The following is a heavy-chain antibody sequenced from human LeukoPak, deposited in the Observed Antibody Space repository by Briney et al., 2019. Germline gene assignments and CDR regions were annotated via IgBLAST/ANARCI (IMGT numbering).Heavy chain of an antibody. V-gene: IGHV3-30-3*01. CDR3: ARVLFSGYGGPYYYGMDV. CDR2: ISYDGSNK. CDR1: GFTFSSYA. Sequence: RRSLRLSCAASGFTFSSYAMHWVRQAPGKGLEWVAVISYDGSNKYYADSVKGRFTISRDNSKNTLYLQMNSLRAEDTAVYYYARVLFSGYGGPYYYGMDVWGQGTTVTVSS. D-gene: IGHD5-12*01. J-gene: IGHJ6*02.